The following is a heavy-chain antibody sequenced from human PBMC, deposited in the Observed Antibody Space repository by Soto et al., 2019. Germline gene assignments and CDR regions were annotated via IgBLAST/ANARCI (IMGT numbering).Heavy chain of an antibody. CDR2: IKQDGSEK. CDR3: ARIQWLRLYYFDY. CDR1: GFTFSSYW. V-gene: IGHV3-7*05. D-gene: IGHD5-12*01. J-gene: IGHJ4*02. Sequence: GGSLRLSCAASGFTFSSYWMSWVRQAPGKGLEWVANIKQDGSEKYYVDSVKGRFTISRDNAKNSLYLQMNSLRAEDTAVYYCARIQWLRLYYFDYWGQGTLVTVSS.